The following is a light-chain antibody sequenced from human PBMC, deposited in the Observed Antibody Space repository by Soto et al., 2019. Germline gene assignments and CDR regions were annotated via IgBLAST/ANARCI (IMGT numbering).Light chain of an antibody. Sequence: SYELTQPPSVSVSPGQTASITCSGDKLGNKYTSWYQRKPGQAPVLVIYEDIKRPSGIPERFSGSTSGNTATLTVSGTQAMDEADYYCQAWDSSTAVFGGGTKLTVL. CDR3: QAWDSSTAV. CDR1: KLGNKY. V-gene: IGLV3-1*01. J-gene: IGLJ2*01. CDR2: EDI.